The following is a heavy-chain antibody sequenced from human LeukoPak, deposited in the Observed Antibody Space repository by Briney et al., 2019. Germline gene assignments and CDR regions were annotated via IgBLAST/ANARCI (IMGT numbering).Heavy chain of an antibody. D-gene: IGHD3-10*01. CDR1: GFTFSSYE. V-gene: IGHV3-48*03. CDR2: ISSSGSTI. J-gene: IGHJ4*02. Sequence: GGSLRLSCAASGFTFSSYEMNWVRQAPGKGLEWVSYISSSGSTIYYADSVKGRFTISRDNAKNSLYLQMNSLRAEDTAVYYCARSVFGATLFDYWGQGTLVTVSS. CDR3: ARSVFGATLFDY.